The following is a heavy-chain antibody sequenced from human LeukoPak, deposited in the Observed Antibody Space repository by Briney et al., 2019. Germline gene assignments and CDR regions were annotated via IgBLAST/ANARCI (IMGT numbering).Heavy chain of an antibody. J-gene: IGHJ5*02. V-gene: IGHV4-61*02. D-gene: IGHD2-2*01. CDR2: IYTSGST. CDR3: GRTLSNWFDP. Sequence: SETLSLTCTVSGGSISSGSYYWSWIRQPAGKGLEWIGRIYTSGSTNYNPSLKSRVTISVDTSKNQFSLKLSSVTAADTAVYYCGRTLSNWFDPWGQGTLVTVSS. CDR1: GGSISSGSYY.